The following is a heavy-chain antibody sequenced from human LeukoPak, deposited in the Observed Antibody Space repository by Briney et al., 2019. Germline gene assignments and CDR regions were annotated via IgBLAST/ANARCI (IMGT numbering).Heavy chain of an antibody. CDR3: EDGIRDFDWLLLGYYFDY. J-gene: IGHJ4*02. V-gene: IGHV4-34*01. Sequence: SETLSLTCAVYGGSFSGYYWSWIRQPPEKRLEWIGEINHSGSTNYNPSLKSRVTISVDASKYQFSLKLSSVTAADTVLYHCEDGIRDFDWLLLGYYFDYWGQGTLVTVSS. CDR2: INHSGST. D-gene: IGHD3-9*01. CDR1: GGSFSGYY.